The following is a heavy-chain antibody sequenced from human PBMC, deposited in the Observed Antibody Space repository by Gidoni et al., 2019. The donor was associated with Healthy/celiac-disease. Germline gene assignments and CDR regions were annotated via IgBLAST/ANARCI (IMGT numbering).Heavy chain of an antibody. D-gene: IGHD1-26*01. Sequence: QVQLVPSGSELKKPGASVKVSCKASGYTFTSYAMNWVRLAPGQGLAWMGWINTNTGNPTYAQGFTGRFVFSLDTSVSTAYLQISSLKAEDTAVYYCAVSRMVLLGNWFDPWGQGTLVTVSS. CDR3: AVSRMVLLGNWFDP. CDR1: GYTFTSYA. J-gene: IGHJ5*02. CDR2: INTNTGNP. V-gene: IGHV7-4-1*02.